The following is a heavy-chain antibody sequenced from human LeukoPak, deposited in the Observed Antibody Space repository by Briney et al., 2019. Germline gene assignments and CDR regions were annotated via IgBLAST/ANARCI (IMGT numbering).Heavy chain of an antibody. CDR3: ARAVTTDYKDAFDI. CDR2: INPSSGST. Sequence: ASVKVSCKVFGYTFTSYYMHWVRQAPGQGLEWMGIINPSSGSTSYAQKFQGRVTMIRDTSTSTVYMELSSLRSEDTAVYYCARAVTTDYKDAFDIWGQGTMVTVSS. D-gene: IGHD4-17*01. J-gene: IGHJ3*02. V-gene: IGHV1-46*01. CDR1: GYTFTSYY.